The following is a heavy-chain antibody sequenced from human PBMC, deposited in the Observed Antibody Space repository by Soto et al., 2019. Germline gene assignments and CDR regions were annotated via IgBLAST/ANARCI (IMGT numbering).Heavy chain of an antibody. V-gene: IGHV4-30-2*01. D-gene: IGHD3-22*01. CDR1: GGSINSGGYS. CDR3: AGGVNYYDSSGSSWFDP. Sequence: QLHLQESGSGLVKPSQTLSLTCTVSGGSINSGGYSWTWIRQPPGKVLQWIGFIYHTGTTYYNPSLKSRVTISVDRSKNQFSRKLNSVTAADTAVYYCAGGVNYYDSSGSSWFDPWGQGALVTVSS. J-gene: IGHJ5*02. CDR2: IYHTGTT.